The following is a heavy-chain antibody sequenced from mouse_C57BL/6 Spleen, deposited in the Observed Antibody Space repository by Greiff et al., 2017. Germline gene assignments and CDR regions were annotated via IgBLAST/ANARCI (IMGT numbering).Heavy chain of an antibody. Sequence: QVQLQQSGAELVRPGASVTLSCKASGYTFTDYEMHWVKQTPVHGLEWIGASDPETGGTAYNQKFKGKAILTADNSSSTAYMELRSLTSEDSAVYYCTRNTYSRYFDVWGTGTTVTVSS. V-gene: IGHV1-15*01. CDR3: TRNTYSRYFDV. CDR1: GYTFTDYE. J-gene: IGHJ1*03. D-gene: IGHD2-5*01. CDR2: SDPETGGT.